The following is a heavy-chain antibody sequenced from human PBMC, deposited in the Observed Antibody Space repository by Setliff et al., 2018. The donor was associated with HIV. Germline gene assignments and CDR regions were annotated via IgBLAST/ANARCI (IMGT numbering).Heavy chain of an antibody. CDR3: ARGWICRGGSCYPHYYYYMDV. CDR2: IIPRFGTA. D-gene: IGHD2-15*01. CDR1: GDTFSSFG. V-gene: IGHV1-69*13. J-gene: IGHJ6*03. Sequence: SVKVSCKASGDTFSSFGISWVRQAPGQGLEWMGGIIPRFGTANYAQKFQGRVTITADEPTSTAYMELSSLRSDDTAVYYCARGWICRGGSCYPHYYYYMDVWGKGTTVTVSS.